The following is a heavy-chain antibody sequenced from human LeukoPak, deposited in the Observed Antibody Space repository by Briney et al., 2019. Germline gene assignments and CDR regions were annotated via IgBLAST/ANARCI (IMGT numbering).Heavy chain of an antibody. CDR1: GYTFTGYY. CDR2: INPNSGGT. CDR3: ARDAHDFWSGSWDYYYYGMDV. J-gene: IGHJ6*02. D-gene: IGHD3-3*01. Sequence: GASVKVSCKACGYTFTGYYMHWVRQAPGQGLEWMGWINPNSGGTNYAQKFQGRVTMTRDTSISTAYMELSRLRSDDTAVYYCARDAHDFWSGSWDYYYYGMDVWGQGTTVTVSS. V-gene: IGHV1-2*02.